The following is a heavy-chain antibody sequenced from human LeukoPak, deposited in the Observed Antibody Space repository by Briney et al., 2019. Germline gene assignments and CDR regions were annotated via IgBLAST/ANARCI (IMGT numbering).Heavy chain of an antibody. CDR3: ARGRGRSSSQYNAFDV. Sequence: ASVMVSCKASGYPFSGHYIHWVRQAPGQGLEWVGWINPYSGGTKYEEKFQGRVTMTGDTSITTAFMQLSDLRSDDTAVFYCARGRGRSSSQYNAFDVWGQGTMVIVSS. D-gene: IGHD2/OR15-2a*01. J-gene: IGHJ3*01. CDR1: GYPFSGHY. CDR2: INPYSGGT. V-gene: IGHV1-2*02.